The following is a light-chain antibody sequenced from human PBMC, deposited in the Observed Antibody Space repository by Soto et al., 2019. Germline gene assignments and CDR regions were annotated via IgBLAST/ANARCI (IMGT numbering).Light chain of an antibody. CDR2: DVS. J-gene: IGLJ1*01. Sequence: QSVVNQPASVSGSPGQSITISCTGTSSDVGGYNYVSWYQQHPGKAPKLMIYDVSNRPSGVSNRFSGSKSGNTASLTISGLQAEDEADYYCSSYTSSSCYVFGTGTKVTVL. CDR1: SSDVGGYNY. CDR3: SSYTSSSCYV. V-gene: IGLV2-14*01.